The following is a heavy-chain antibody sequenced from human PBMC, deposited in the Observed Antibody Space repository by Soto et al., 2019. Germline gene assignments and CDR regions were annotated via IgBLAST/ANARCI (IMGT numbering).Heavy chain of an antibody. CDR3: ARGDRGGSGSPASYYYSGLDV. CDR1: GFTFSSYA. V-gene: IGHV3-23*01. Sequence: DVQLLESGGHLVQPGGSLRLSCAASGFTFSSYARSWVRQAPGKGLEWVSMVSAGGDMTYYSDSVRGRFTISRDNSNNALFLQMNSLRIEDTALYYCARGDRGGSGSPASYYYSGLDVWGQGATVTVS. J-gene: IGHJ6*02. D-gene: IGHD3-10*01. CDR2: VSAGGDMT.